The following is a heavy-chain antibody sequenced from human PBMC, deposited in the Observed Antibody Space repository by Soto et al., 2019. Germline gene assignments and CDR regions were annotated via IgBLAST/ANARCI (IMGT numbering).Heavy chain of an antibody. Sequence: PGDSLKISCKGSGYSFTSYWISWVRQMPGKGLEWMGRIDPSDSYTNYSPSFQGHVTISADKSISTAYLQWSSLKASDTAMYYCARHAGGYYDSSGYSNYYGMDVWGQGTTVTVYS. V-gene: IGHV5-10-1*01. CDR3: ARHAGGYYDSSGYSNYYGMDV. CDR2: IDPSDSYT. CDR1: GYSFTSYW. D-gene: IGHD3-22*01. J-gene: IGHJ6*02.